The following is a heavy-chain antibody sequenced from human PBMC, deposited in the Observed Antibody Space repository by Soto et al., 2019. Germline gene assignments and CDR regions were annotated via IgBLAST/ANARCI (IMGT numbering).Heavy chain of an antibody. CDR3: TTDEADNGNDGDCAY. CDR1: GLPFSQAW. J-gene: IGHJ4*02. Sequence: EVYLVESGGGLVKPGGSLRLSCAASGLPFSQAWMSWVRQAPGKGLEWVGRIENKGTTDYAAPVKDRFTISRDDSQLMVMLRRDSRKAEGPAGYYCTTDEADNGNDGDCAYWGQGTLVTVSS. V-gene: IGHV3-15*04. D-gene: IGHD1-1*01. CDR2: IENKGTT.